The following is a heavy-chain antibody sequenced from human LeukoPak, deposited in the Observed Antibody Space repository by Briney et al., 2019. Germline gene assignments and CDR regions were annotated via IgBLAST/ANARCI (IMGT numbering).Heavy chain of an antibody. J-gene: IGHJ4*02. CDR1: GGSVSSYY. Sequence: PSETLSLTCTFSGGSVSSYYWGWIRQPPGKGLEWIGSIYYSGSTYYNPSLKSRVTISVDTSKNQFSLKLSSVTAADTAVYYCASGKRITIFGVVSPFDYWGQGTLVTVSS. CDR3: ASGKRITIFGVVSPFDY. V-gene: IGHV4-39*07. CDR2: IYYSGST. D-gene: IGHD3-3*01.